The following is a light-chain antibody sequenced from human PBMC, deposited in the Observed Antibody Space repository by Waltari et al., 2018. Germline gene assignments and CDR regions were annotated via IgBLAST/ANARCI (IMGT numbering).Light chain of an antibody. V-gene: IGKV4-1*01. CDR3: QQYYDIPFT. CDR1: QIVLHSFDNKNH. Sequence: DIVMTQSPDSLAASLGDRATINCRSRQIVLHSFDNKNHLAWYQQKPGQPPKVLSYWASTRESGVPDRFSGSGSETDFSLTISSLQAEDVAVYYCQQYYDIPFTFGPGTKVEIK. J-gene: IGKJ3*01. CDR2: WAS.